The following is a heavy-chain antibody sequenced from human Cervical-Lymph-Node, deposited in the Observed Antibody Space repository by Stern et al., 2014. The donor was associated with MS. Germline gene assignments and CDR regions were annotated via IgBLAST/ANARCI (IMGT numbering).Heavy chain of an antibody. CDR2: IYYSGFT. CDR3: ARHDSVPRPSQLYSARDRGPGYFDY. D-gene: IGHD1-26*01. Sequence: QVQLVQSVPGLVKPSETLSLTCTVSGGSISSSTYYWAWIRQPPGKGLEWIGNIYYSGFTYYNPSLKSRVTISVDMSKNQFSLKLSSVTAADTAIYYCARHDSVPRPSQLYSARDRGPGYFDYWGQGTLVTVSS. CDR1: GGSISSSTYY. V-gene: IGHV4-39*01. J-gene: IGHJ4*02.